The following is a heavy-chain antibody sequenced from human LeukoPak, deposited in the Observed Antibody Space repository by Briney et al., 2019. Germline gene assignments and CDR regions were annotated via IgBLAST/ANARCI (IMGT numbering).Heavy chain of an antibody. V-gene: IGHV3-23*01. CDR2: ISGSGGST. CDR1: GFTFGSYA. CDR3: AKDSFSRITIFGVVIIPAQGFDY. J-gene: IGHJ4*02. Sequence: GGSLRLSCAASGFTFGSYAMSWVRQAPGKGLEWVSAISGSGGSTYYADSVKGRFTISRDNSKNTLYLQMNSLRAEDTAVYYCAKDSFSRITIFGVVIIPAQGFDYWGQGTLVTVSS. D-gene: IGHD3-3*01.